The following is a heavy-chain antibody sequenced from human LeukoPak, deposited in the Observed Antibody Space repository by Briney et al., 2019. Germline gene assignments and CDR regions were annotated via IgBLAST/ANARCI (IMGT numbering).Heavy chain of an antibody. CDR1: GYTFTSYY. V-gene: IGHV1-46*01. D-gene: IGHD3-10*01. CDR3: ARDPGVTMVRGVIPIEYYYYYYMDV. Sequence: ASVKDSCKASGYTFTSYYMHWVRQAPGQGIKWWGLINPGSGSKTYDRKSQGRVTRTGDASTSTVYMELSSLRSEDTAVYYCARDPGVTMVRGVIPIEYYYYYYMDVWGKGTTVTVSS. J-gene: IGHJ6*03. CDR2: INPGSGSK.